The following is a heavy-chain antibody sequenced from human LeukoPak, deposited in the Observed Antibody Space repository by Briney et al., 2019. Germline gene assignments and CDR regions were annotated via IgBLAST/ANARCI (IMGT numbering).Heavy chain of an antibody. D-gene: IGHD6-13*01. CDR3: ARGQQLVFYYYYYYMDV. CDR2: INHSGST. J-gene: IGHJ6*03. Sequence: PSETLSLTCTVSGDSISSYYWSWIRQPPGKGLEWIGEINHSGSTNYNPSLKSRVTISVDTSKNQFSLKLSSVTAADTAVYYCARGQQLVFYYYYYYMDVWGKGTTVTVSS. CDR1: GDSISSYY. V-gene: IGHV4-34*01.